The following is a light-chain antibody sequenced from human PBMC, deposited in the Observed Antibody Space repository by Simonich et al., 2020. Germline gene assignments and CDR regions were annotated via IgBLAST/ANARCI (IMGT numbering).Light chain of an antibody. CDR3: MQSIQLPYT. CDR1: QSLLHSNGYNY. V-gene: IGKV2-28*01. CDR2: LGS. Sequence: DIVMTQSPLSLPVTPGEPASISCRSSQSLLHSNGYNYLDWYLQKPGQSPQLLIYLGSNRASGVPDRFSGSGSCTDFTLKISRVEAEDVGVYYCMQSIQLPYTFGQGTKLEIK. J-gene: IGKJ2*01.